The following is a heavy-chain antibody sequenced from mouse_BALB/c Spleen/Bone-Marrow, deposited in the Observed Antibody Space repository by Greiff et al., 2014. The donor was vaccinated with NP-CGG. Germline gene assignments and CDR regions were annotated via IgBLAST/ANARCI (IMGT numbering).Heavy chain of an antibody. Sequence: VQLQQSGGGLVKPGGSPKLSCAASGFTFSDFYMFWFRQTPEKRLEWVATISNGGTYTYYPDSVKGRFTISRDNAKNNLYLQMSSLKSEDTAMYYCARSGERYGAMDYWGQGTSVTVTS. J-gene: IGHJ4*01. CDR1: GFTFSDFY. D-gene: IGHD1-1*02. V-gene: IGHV5-4*02. CDR2: ISNGGTYT. CDR3: ARSGERYGAMDY.